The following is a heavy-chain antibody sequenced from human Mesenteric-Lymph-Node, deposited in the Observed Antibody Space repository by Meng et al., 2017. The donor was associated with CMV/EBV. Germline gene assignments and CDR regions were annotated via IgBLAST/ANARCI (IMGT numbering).Heavy chain of an antibody. CDR2: IRRNSDGGAT. Sequence: GESLKISCLASGFSFSEAWMTWVRQVPGKGLEWVGRIRRNSDGGATEYAAPAKGRFIISRDDSQNMVFLQMTSLRSEDTAVYYCTTDTSSTNIAADYGLDVWGQGTTVTVS. D-gene: IGHD1/OR15-1a*01. J-gene: IGHJ6*02. CDR3: TTDTSSTNIAADYGLDV. V-gene: IGHV3-15*01. CDR1: GFSFSEAW.